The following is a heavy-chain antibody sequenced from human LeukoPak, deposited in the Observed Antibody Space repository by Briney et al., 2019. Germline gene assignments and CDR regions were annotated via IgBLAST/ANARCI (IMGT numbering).Heavy chain of an antibody. CDR2: ISWNSGSI. V-gene: IGHV3-9*01. CDR3: AREAQAMTFDY. Sequence: GGSLRLSCAASGFTFDDYAMHWVRQAPGKGLEWVSGISWNSGSIGYADSVKGRFTISRDNSKNTLYLQMNSLRAEDTAVYYCAREAQAMTFDYWGQGTLVTVSS. D-gene: IGHD5-18*01. CDR1: GFTFDDYA. J-gene: IGHJ4*02.